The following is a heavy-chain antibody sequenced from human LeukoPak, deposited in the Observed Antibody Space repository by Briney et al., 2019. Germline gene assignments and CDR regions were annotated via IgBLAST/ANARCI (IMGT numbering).Heavy chain of an antibody. V-gene: IGHV4-39*01. CDR3: ARHRGGGQANHFDL. J-gene: IGHJ4*02. D-gene: IGHD3-16*01. CDR2: IYYSGST. Sequence: SETLSLTCTVSGGSISSSSYYWGWIRQPPGKGLEWIGSIYYSGSTYYNPSLKSRVTISVDTSKNQFSLKLSSVTAADTAVYYRARHRGGGQANHFDLWGQGNLGNVSS. CDR1: GGSISSSSYY.